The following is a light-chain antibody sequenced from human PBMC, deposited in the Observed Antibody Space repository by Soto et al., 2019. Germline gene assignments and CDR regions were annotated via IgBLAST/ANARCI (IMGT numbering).Light chain of an antibody. Sequence: DIVLTQSPGTLSLSPGVRATLSCRASQSVRSSYLAWYHQKPGQAPRLLIYDASSRATGIPDRFSGSGSGTDFTLTISRLEPEDFAVYYCQQYSSSLMYTFGQGTKLEIK. J-gene: IGKJ2*01. CDR2: DAS. CDR1: QSVRSSY. CDR3: QQYSSSLMYT. V-gene: IGKV3-20*01.